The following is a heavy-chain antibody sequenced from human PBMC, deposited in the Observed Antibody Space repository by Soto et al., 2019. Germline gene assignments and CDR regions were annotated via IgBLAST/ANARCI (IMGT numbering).Heavy chain of an antibody. CDR1: GVSISRSSYY. CDR3: ARHDYGGFGL. CDR2: IYYSGST. D-gene: IGHD4-17*01. J-gene: IGHJ4*02. V-gene: IGHV4-39*01. Sequence: QLQLQESGPGLVKPSETLSLTCTVSGVSISRSSYYWGWIRQPPGKGLEWIGSIYYSGSTYYNPSLKIRVTISLDTSKNQFPLKLSSVTAAETAVYYCARHDYGGFGLWGQGTLVTVSS.